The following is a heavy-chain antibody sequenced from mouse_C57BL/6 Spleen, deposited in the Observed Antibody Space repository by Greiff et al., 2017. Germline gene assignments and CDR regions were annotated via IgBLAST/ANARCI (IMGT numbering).Heavy chain of an antibody. J-gene: IGHJ4*01. CDR2: IRNKANGYTT. V-gene: IGHV7-3*01. CDR1: GFTFTDYY. Sequence: EVKLEESGGGLVQPGGSLSLSCAASGFTFTDYYMSWVRQPPGKALEWLGFIRNKANGYTTEYSASVKGRFTISRDNSQSILYLQMNALRAEDSATYYCARSLYGNYPYYYAMDYWGQGTSVTVSS. D-gene: IGHD2-1*01. CDR3: ARSLYGNYPYYYAMDY.